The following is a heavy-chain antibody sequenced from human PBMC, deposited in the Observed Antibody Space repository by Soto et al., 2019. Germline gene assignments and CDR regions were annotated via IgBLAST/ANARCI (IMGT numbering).Heavy chain of an antibody. V-gene: IGHV1-69*12. CDR3: ARVDSHGDYEKDFDY. CDR2: IIPIFGTA. Sequence: QVQLVQSGAEVKKPGSSVKVSCKASGGTFSSYAISWVRQAPGQGLEWMGGIIPIFGTANYAQKFQGRVTITADESTSTAYMELGSLRSEDTAVYYCARVDSHGDYEKDFDYWGQGTLVTVSS. CDR1: GGTFSSYA. J-gene: IGHJ4*02. D-gene: IGHD4-17*01.